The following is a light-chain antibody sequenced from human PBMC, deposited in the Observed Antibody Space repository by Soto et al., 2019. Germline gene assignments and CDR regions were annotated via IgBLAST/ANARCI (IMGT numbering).Light chain of an antibody. CDR3: QQSYGTPRT. V-gene: IGKV1-39*01. J-gene: IGKJ1*01. Sequence: DIQMTQSPSSLSASVGDRVTITCRASQIISTYLNWYQQKPGKAPKLLIFATSTLQSGVPSRFSGSGSRTDFTLTISSLQPEDVATYYCQQSYGTPRTFGQGTKVEIK. CDR2: ATS. CDR1: QIISTY.